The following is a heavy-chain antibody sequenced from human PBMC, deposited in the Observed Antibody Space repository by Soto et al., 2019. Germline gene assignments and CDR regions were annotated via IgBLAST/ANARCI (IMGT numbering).Heavy chain of an antibody. D-gene: IGHD3-22*01. CDR1: GGSITTDY. Sequence: QVQLQESGPGLVKPSETLSLTCTVSGGSITTDYWTWIRQSPGKGLEWIAYISSTGSTSYNPSVARRVTVSVNTSTNQFSMKVSSVTAADTAVYYCARHPHYYDSSGYYGWFDPWGQGTLVTVSS. V-gene: IGHV4-59*08. J-gene: IGHJ5*02. CDR2: ISSTGST. CDR3: ARHPHYYDSSGYYGWFDP.